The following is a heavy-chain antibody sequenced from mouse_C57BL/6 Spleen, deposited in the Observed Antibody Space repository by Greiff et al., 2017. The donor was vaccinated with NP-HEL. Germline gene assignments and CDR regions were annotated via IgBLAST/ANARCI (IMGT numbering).Heavy chain of an antibody. Sequence: VQLQQSGPELVKPGASVKISCKASGYAFSSSWMNWVKQRPGKGLEWIGRIYPGDGDTNYNGKFKGKATLTADKSSSTAYMQLSSLTSEDSAVYFCARLATVVARSIYFDYWGQGTTLTVSS. CDR3: ARLATVVARSIYFDY. CDR1: GYAFSSSW. CDR2: IYPGDGDT. J-gene: IGHJ2*01. V-gene: IGHV1-82*01. D-gene: IGHD1-1*01.